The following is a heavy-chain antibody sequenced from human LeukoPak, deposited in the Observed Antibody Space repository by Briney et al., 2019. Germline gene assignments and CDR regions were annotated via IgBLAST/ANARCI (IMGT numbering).Heavy chain of an antibody. CDR2: INPSGGST. V-gene: IGHV1-46*01. Sequence: ASVKVSCKASGYTFTSYYMHWVRQAPGQGLEWMGIINPSGGSTSYAQKFQGRVTMTRDTSTSTVYMELSSLRSEDTAVYYCARAPGDYDILTGYYNPNFDYWGQGTLVTVSS. CDR3: ARAPGDYDILTGYYNPNFDY. D-gene: IGHD3-9*01. J-gene: IGHJ4*02. CDR1: GYTFTSYY.